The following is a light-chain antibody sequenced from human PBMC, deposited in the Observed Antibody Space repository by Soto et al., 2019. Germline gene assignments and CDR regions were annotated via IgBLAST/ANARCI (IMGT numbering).Light chain of an antibody. V-gene: IGLV2-14*01. CDR1: SSDVGGYNY. J-gene: IGLJ3*02. CDR2: EVS. Sequence: QSVLTQPASVSGSPGRSITISCTGTSSDVGGYNYVSWYQQHPGKAPKLMIYEVSNRPSGVSNRFSGSKSGNTASLTISGLQAEDEADYYCSSYTSSSPWVFGGGTKLTVL. CDR3: SSYTSSSPWV.